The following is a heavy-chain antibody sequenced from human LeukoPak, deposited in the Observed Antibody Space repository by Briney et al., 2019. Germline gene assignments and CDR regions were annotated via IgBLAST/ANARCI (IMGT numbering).Heavy chain of an antibody. Sequence: ASVKVSCKASGYTFTSYGISWVRQAPGQGLEWMGWISAYNGNTNYAQKLQGRVTMTTDTSTSTAYMELRSLRSDDTAVYYCARITMVRGVIFDWYFDLWGRGTLVTVSS. CDR2: ISAYNGNT. D-gene: IGHD3-10*01. J-gene: IGHJ2*01. V-gene: IGHV1-18*01. CDR3: ARITMVRGVIFDWYFDL. CDR1: GYTFTSYG.